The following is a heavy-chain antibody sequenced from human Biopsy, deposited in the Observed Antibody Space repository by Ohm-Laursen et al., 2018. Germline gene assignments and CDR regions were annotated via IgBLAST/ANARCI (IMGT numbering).Heavy chain of an antibody. CDR3: ARGPHSGSHSCFDY. J-gene: IGHJ4*02. D-gene: IGHD1-26*01. Sequence: SVKVSCNASGVTFINFAISWVRQAPGQGLEWMGGIIPMVGTANYAQMFQGRVTITADESTSTSYMELSSLTTEDTAIYYCARGPHSGSHSCFDYWGRGTLVTVSS. V-gene: IGHV1-69*13. CDR1: GVTFINFA. CDR2: IIPMVGTA.